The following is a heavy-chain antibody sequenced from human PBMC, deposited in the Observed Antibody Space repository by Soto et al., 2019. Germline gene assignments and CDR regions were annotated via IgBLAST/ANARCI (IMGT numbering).Heavy chain of an antibody. J-gene: IGHJ3*02. Sequence: EMQLLESGGGLVQPGGSLRLSCVASGFPFSSYAMSWVRQTPGKGLEWVSGISGSDGRTYYADSVKGRFTISRDNSHNTLSLQMQILCVEDTAGYFCAKGGYYSLFDIFGQWTMVTVSA. CDR3: AKGGYYSLFDI. V-gene: IGHV3-23*01. D-gene: IGHD3-16*01. CDR2: ISGSDGRT. CDR1: GFPFSSYA.